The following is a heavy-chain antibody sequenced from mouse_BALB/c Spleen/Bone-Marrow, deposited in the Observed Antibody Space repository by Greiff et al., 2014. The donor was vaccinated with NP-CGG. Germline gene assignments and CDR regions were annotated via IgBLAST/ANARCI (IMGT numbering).Heavy chain of an antibody. J-gene: IGHJ1*01. CDR1: GFSLTGNG. V-gene: IGHV2-5*01. CDR3: AKAGITTVWYFDV. Sequence: QVQLQQSGPGLVQPSQSLSITCTVSGFSLTGNGVHWVRQSPGKGLKWLGVIWRGGSTDYNAAFMSRMTITKDNSKNQVFFKMNSLHVDDTATYYGAKAGITTVWYFDVWGAGTTVTVSS. CDR2: IWRGGST. D-gene: IGHD1-1*01.